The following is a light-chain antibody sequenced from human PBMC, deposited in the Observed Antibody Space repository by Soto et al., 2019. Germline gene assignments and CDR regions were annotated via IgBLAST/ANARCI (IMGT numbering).Light chain of an antibody. CDR1: SSNIGAGYD. CDR3: QSYDSTLSARYV. V-gene: IGLV1-40*01. Sequence: VLTRPPSVSGAPGQRVTISCTGSSSNIGAGYDVHWYQQRPGTAPKLLIFGNINRPSGVPDRFSGSKSGTSASLAITGLQAEDEGDYYCQSYDSTLSARYVSGTGTKVTVL. CDR2: GNI. J-gene: IGLJ1*01.